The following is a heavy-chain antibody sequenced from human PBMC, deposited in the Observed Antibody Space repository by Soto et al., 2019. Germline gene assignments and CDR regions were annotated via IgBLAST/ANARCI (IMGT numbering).Heavy chain of an antibody. CDR1: GDFISSGGYY. CDR3: ARPDSSGYYFVY. Sequence: QVQLQESGPGLVKPSQTLSLTCTVSGDFISSGGYYWSWIRQLPGKGLEWIGYIYSSGTTYYNPSLKSRITISVDTSKNQFSLNLSSVTAADMAVYYWARPDSSGYYFVYWGQGTLVTVFS. D-gene: IGHD3-22*01. J-gene: IGHJ4*02. V-gene: IGHV4-31*03. CDR2: IYSSGTT.